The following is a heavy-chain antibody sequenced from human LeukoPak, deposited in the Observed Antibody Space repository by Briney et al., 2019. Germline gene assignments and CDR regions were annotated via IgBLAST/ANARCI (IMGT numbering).Heavy chain of an antibody. V-gene: IGHV3-21*01. J-gene: IGHJ4*02. CDR3: ARGRGLPGPLDY. Sequence: GGSLRLSCAASGFTFSRFWMSWVRQAPGKGLEWVSSISSSSSHIYYADSVKGRFTISRDNAKNSLYLQMNSLRAEDTAVYYCARGRGLPGPLDYWGQGTLVTVSS. CDR1: GFTFSRFW. D-gene: IGHD3-10*01. CDR2: ISSSSSHI.